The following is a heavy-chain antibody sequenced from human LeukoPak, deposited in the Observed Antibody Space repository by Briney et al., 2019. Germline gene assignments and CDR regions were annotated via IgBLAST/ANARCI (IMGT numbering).Heavy chain of an antibody. D-gene: IGHD6-13*01. CDR2: IRYDGSNK. J-gene: IGHJ4*02. V-gene: IGHV3-30*02. CDR1: GFTFSSYG. Sequence: PGGSLRLSCAASGFTFSSYGMHWVRQAPGKGLEWVAFIRYDGSNKYYADSVKGRFTISRDNSKNTLYLQMNSLRAEDTAVYYCARETWQQLVPELHYFDYWGQGTLVTVSS. CDR3: ARETWQQLVPELHYFDY.